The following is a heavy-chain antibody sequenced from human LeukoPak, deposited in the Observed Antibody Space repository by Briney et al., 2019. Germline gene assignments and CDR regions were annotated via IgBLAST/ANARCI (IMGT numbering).Heavy chain of an antibody. Sequence: GASVKVSCKASGYTFTSYDINWVRLAPGPGLERMGWMNPNSGNTGYAQKFQGRVTMTSNTTISTAYMELSSLRSEDTAVYYCARGRVYDSSGYYYEWFDPWGQGTLVSVS. CDR1: GYTFTSYD. V-gene: IGHV1-8*01. J-gene: IGHJ5*02. CDR3: ARGRVYDSSGYYYEWFDP. CDR2: MNPNSGNT. D-gene: IGHD3-22*01.